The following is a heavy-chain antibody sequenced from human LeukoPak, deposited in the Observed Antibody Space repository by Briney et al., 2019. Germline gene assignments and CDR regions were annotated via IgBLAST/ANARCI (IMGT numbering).Heavy chain of an antibody. V-gene: IGHV1-2*02. J-gene: IGHJ3*02. CDR3: AKDGLRDFDWLSNHDAFDI. CDR2: INPNSGGT. Sequence: ASVKVSCKASGYTFTGNYMNLVRQAPGQGLEWMGWINPNSGGTNYAQKFQGRVTMTRDTSISTAYMELSRLSSDDKDFYFHAKDGLRDFDWLSNHDAFDIWGQGTMVTVSS. CDR1: GYTFTGNY. D-gene: IGHD3-9*01.